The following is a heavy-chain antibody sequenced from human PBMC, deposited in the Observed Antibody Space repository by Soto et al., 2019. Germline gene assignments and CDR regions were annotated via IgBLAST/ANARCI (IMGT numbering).Heavy chain of an antibody. CDR1: GYTFTRYG. V-gene: IGHV1-18*01. CDR2: ISADNGNT. CDR3: ARDAYYYDRSGYYDY. Sequence: QVQLVQSGAEVKKSGASVKVSCKASGYTFTRYGVSWVRQAPGQGLEWMGWISADNGNTNYVQKLQGRVTMTTDTSTSTAYMELRSLRSDDTVVYYCARDAYYYDRSGYYDYWGQGTLVTVSS. J-gene: IGHJ4*02. D-gene: IGHD3-22*01.